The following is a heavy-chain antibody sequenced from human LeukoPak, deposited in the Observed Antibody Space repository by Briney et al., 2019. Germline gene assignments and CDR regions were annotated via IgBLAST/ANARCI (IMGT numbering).Heavy chain of an antibody. CDR1: GYTFTSYY. J-gene: IGHJ5*02. D-gene: IGHD2-2*01. CDR3: ARAPGYCSSTSRYWPDP. V-gene: IGHV1-46*01. CDR2: INPSGGST. Sequence: ASVKVSCKASGYTFTSYYMHWVRQAPGQGLEWMGIINPSGGSTSYAQKFQGRVTMTRDTSTSTVYMELSSLRSEDTAVYYCARAPGYCSSTSRYWPDPWGQGTLVTVSS.